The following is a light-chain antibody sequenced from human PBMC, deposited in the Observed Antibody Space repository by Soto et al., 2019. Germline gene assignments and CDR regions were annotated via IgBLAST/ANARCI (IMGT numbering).Light chain of an antibody. Sequence: EVVLTQSPDTLSLSPGERATLSCRASQSVRTYLAWYQQNPGQAPRLLIYGASNRATGIPDKFSGSGSGTDFTLTISRLEPEDFAVYYCQQYGSSPPTFGQGTRLEIK. CDR2: GAS. CDR1: QSVRTY. J-gene: IGKJ5*01. CDR3: QQYGSSPPT. V-gene: IGKV3-20*01.